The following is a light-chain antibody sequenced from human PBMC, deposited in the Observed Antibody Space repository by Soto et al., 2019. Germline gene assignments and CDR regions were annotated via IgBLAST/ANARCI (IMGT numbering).Light chain of an antibody. V-gene: IGKV3D-20*01. Sequence: ERVMTQSPVTLSVSPGESVTLSCRASQSVGTNLAWYQQKPGLAPRLLIYDASSRATGIPDRFSGSGSGTDFTLTISRLEPEGFAVYYCQQYGSSPSITFGQGTRLEIK. CDR2: DAS. CDR1: QSVGTN. J-gene: IGKJ5*01. CDR3: QQYGSSPSIT.